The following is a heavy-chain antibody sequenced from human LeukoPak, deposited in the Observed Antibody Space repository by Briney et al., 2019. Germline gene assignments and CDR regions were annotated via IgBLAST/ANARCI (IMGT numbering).Heavy chain of an antibody. J-gene: IGHJ4*02. CDR2: IWYDGRNK. V-gene: IGHV3-33*01. CDR1: GFTFSSYG. CDR3: ARGLYDSSGYYYFPHY. D-gene: IGHD3-22*01. Sequence: PGRSLRLSCAASGFTFSSYGMHWVRQAPGKGLEWVAVIWYDGRNKYYADSVKGRFTISRDNSKNTLYLQMNSLRAEDTAVYYCARGLYDSSGYYYFPHYWGQGTLVTVSS.